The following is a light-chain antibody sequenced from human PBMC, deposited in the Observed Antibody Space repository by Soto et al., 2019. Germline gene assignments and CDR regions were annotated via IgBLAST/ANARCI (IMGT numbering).Light chain of an antibody. Sequence: EIVMTQSPATLSVSLGERATLSCRASQSVSSNLAWYQQRPGQVPRLLIYSASIRATGIPARFSGSGSGTEFTLTISSLQSEDFAVYYCQQYNTWPQAFGQGTRLNI. CDR1: QSVSSN. J-gene: IGKJ5*01. CDR3: QQYNTWPQA. V-gene: IGKV3-15*01. CDR2: SAS.